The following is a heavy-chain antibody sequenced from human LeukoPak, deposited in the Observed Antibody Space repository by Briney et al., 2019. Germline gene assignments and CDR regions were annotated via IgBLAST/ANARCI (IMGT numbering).Heavy chain of an antibody. Sequence: SETLSLTCAVYGGSFSGYYWSWIRQPPGKGLEWIGEINHSGSTNYNPSLKSRVTISVDTSKNQFSLKLSSVTAADTAAYYCAREGLTSGDQNWFDPWGQGTLVTVSS. CDR3: AREGLTSGDQNWFDP. CDR2: INHSGST. J-gene: IGHJ5*02. D-gene: IGHD3-16*01. V-gene: IGHV4-34*01. CDR1: GGSFSGYY.